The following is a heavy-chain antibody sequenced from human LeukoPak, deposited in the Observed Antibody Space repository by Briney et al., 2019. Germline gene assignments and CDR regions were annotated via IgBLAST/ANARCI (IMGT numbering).Heavy chain of an antibody. J-gene: IGHJ4*02. CDR1: GGSISNYY. D-gene: IGHD3-16*01. V-gene: IGHV4-59*12. Sequence: KSSETLSLTCTVSGGSISNYYWSWIRQPPGKGLEWIGYIYYSGSTNYNPSLKSRVTISVDTSKNQFSLKLRSVTAADTAVYYCARDFGSSPLFDYWGQGTLVTVSS. CDR3: ARDFGSSPLFDY. CDR2: IYYSGST.